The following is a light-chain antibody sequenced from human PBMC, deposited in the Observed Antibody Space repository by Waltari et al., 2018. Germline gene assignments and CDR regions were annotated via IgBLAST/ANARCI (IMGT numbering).Light chain of an antibody. CDR3: AAWDDSLSGHVV. CDR2: TND. J-gene: IGLJ2*01. CDR1: SSNIGRSY. Sequence: QSVLTQPPSASATPGQRVTISCSGSSSNIGRSYVYWYQQFPGTAPKLLIYTNDQRPSGAPDRFSGSKSGTSASLAISGLRSEDEADYYCAAWDDSLSGHVVFGGGTKLTVL. V-gene: IGLV1-47*02.